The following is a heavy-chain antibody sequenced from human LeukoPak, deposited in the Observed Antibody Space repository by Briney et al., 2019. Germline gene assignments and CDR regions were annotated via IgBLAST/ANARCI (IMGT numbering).Heavy chain of an antibody. J-gene: IGHJ4*02. D-gene: IGHD5-18*01. CDR1: GFSFSSYG. Sequence: RRSLRLSCAASGFSFSSYGIDWARHAPGKGLEYVSAITPNGGTTYYANSVKGRFTISRENSKNMLYLQMGSLTTGDMAVYYCARVTYGYEYWGEGTLVTVSS. CDR2: ITPNGGTT. V-gene: IGHV3-64*01. CDR3: ARVTYGYEY.